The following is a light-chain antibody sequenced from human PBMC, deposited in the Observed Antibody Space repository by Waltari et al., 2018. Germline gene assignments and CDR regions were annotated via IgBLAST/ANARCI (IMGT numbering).Light chain of an antibody. Sequence: QSALTQPASVSGSPGQSITVSCIGTSNDIGSDNFVSWFQQPPGRAPQLMIYDVSERPLGVSNRFSGSKSGNTASLTISGLQAEDEADYYCFSYAGSNSFAFGGGTRVTVL. CDR2: DVS. CDR1: SNDIGSDNF. J-gene: IGLJ2*01. CDR3: FSYAGSNSFA. V-gene: IGLV2-23*02.